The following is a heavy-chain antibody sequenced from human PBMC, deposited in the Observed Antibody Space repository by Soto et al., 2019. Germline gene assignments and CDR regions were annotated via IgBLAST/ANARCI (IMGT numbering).Heavy chain of an antibody. Sequence: ASVKVSCKTSGSTFTRYVVSLLRQALGQGLEWMGWISGYNGNSKEAHKFEGRVILTTDTAANTAHMELRSLTSNDTAVYYCARGSAYSTPWSFDSWGQGTLVTVSS. CDR1: GSTFTRYV. J-gene: IGHJ4*02. V-gene: IGHV1-18*01. CDR3: ARGSAYSTPWSFDS. CDR2: ISGYNGNS. D-gene: IGHD2-8*01.